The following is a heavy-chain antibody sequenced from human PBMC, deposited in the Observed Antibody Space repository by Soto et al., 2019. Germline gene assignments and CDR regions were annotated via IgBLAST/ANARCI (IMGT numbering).Heavy chain of an antibody. CDR1: GFTFSSYA. CDR2: ISGSGGST. D-gene: IGHD2-15*01. Sequence: EVQLLESGGGLVQPGGSLRLSCAASGFTFSSYAMSWVRQAPGKGLEWVSAISGSGGSTYYADSVKGRFTISRDNSKNTRYLQMNSLRAEDTAVYYCAKAGALDCSGGSCFLLGPDFDYWGQGTLVTVSS. V-gene: IGHV3-23*01. J-gene: IGHJ4*02. CDR3: AKAGALDCSGGSCFLLGPDFDY.